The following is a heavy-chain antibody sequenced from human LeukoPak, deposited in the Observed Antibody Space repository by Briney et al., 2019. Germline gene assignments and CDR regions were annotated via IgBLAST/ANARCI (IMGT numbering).Heavy chain of an antibody. Sequence: SETLSLTCTVSNGSISTYYCNWIRQPAGKGLEWIGHVYARGNTNYNPSLKSRVTMSVDTSKNQFSLTLRSVTAADTAVYYCTTGQSGYPDFWGQGTLVTVSS. J-gene: IGHJ4*02. CDR1: NGSISTYY. V-gene: IGHV4-4*07. CDR3: TTGQSGYPDF. CDR2: VYARGNT. D-gene: IGHD3-3*01.